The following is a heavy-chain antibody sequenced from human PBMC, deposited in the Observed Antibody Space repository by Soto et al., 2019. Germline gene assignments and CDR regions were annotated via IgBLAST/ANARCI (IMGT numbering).Heavy chain of an antibody. CDR2: TSAYNGKT. V-gene: IGHV1-18*01. Sequence: QVQLLQSGAEVKKPGASVKVSCKASGYIFTNHGLSWVRQAPGQGLEWMGWTSAYNGKTHYAQKFQGRVTMTTVTSTSTAYMELRSLRSDDTAVYSCARDPGRAWELLPGDYFDYWGQGTLVTVSS. CDR3: ARDPGRAWELLPGDYFDY. J-gene: IGHJ4*02. D-gene: IGHD3-10*01. CDR1: GYIFTNHG.